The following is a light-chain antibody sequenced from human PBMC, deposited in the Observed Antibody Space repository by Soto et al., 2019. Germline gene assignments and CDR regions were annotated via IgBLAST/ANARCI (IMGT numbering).Light chain of an antibody. CDR3: QQYNDWPFT. J-gene: IGKJ3*01. CDR2: GTS. CDR1: QSVGYK. Sequence: EIVMTHSPVTLSVSPGEGATLSCRASQSVGYKLAWYQQKPGQAPRLLIYGTSTRATGIPARFSGSGSGTEFTLTISSLQSEDFAVYFCQQYNDWPFTFGPGTKVDV. V-gene: IGKV3-15*01.